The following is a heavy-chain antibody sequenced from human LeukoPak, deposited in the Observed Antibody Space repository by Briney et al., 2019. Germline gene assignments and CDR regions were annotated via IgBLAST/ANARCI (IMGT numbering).Heavy chain of an antibody. CDR3: ARGGSLGY. CDR1: GFTFSSYE. D-gene: IGHD6-19*01. V-gene: IGHV3-48*03. Sequence: GGSLRLSCAASGFTFSSYEMNWVRQAPGKGLEWVSKISSSGSAIYYADSVKGRFTISRDNGKSTLYLQLNSLRAEDTAVYYCARGGSLGYWGQGTLVTVSS. CDR2: ISSSGSAI. J-gene: IGHJ4*02.